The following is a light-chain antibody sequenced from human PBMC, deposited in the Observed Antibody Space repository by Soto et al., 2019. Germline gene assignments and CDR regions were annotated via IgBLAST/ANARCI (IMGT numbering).Light chain of an antibody. CDR2: DVS. CDR3: SSYTSSTPRV. J-gene: IGLJ1*01. CDR1: SSDVGDYNY. Sequence: QSVLTQPASVSGSPGQSITISCTGTSSDVGDYNYVSWYQQHPGKAPKLMIYDVSNRPSGVSNRFSGSKSGSTASLTISGLQAEDEADYYCSSYTSSTPRVFGTGTKLTVL. V-gene: IGLV2-14*01.